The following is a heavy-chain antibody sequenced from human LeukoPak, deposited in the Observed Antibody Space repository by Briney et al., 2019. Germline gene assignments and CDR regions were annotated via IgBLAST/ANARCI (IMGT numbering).Heavy chain of an antibody. CDR1: GFTFSSYS. CDR2: ISSSSSSYI. CDR3: ARDKYYATGSYHLDY. J-gene: IGHJ4*02. Sequence: GGSLRLSCAASGFTFSSYSMNWVRQAPGKGLEWDSSISSSSSSYIYYADSVKGRFTISRDNAKNSLYLQMNSLRAEDTAVYYCARDKYYATGSYHLDYWGQGTLVAVSS. D-gene: IGHD3-10*01. V-gene: IGHV3-21*01.